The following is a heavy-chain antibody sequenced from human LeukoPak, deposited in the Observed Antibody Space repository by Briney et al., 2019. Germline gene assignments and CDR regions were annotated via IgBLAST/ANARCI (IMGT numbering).Heavy chain of an antibody. J-gene: IGHJ3*02. Sequence: GASVKISCKASGGTFSSYAISWVRQAPGQGLEWMGGIIPIFGTANYAQKFQGRVTITADESTSTAYMELSSLRSEDTAVYYCARAGYGGNSVFGAFDIWGQGTMVTVSS. CDR1: GGTFSSYA. V-gene: IGHV1-69*13. CDR3: ARAGYGGNSVFGAFDI. D-gene: IGHD4-23*01. CDR2: IIPIFGTA.